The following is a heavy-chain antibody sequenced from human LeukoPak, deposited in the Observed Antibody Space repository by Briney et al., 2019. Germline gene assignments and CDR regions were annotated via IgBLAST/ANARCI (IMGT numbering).Heavy chain of an antibody. J-gene: IGHJ4*02. CDR2: IYHSGST. Sequence: SQTLSLTCAVSGGSISSGGYSWSWIRQPPGKGLEWIGYIYHSGSTYYNPSLKSRVTISVDRSKNQFSLKLSSVTAADTAVYYCAREALTYYYGSGSYSDLDYWGQGTLVTVSS. V-gene: IGHV4-30-2*01. CDR3: AREALTYYYGSGSYSDLDY. D-gene: IGHD3-10*01. CDR1: GGSISSGGYS.